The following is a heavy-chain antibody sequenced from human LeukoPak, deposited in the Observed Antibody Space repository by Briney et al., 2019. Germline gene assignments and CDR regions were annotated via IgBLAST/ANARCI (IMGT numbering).Heavy chain of an antibody. CDR3: AKDRAVAAIPYNWFDP. CDR1: GFTFSSYA. Sequence: PGGSLRLSCAASGFTFSSYAISWVRQAPGKGREWVSTISGSGVSAYYAESVKGRFTISRDNSKNTLYLQMNSLRAEDTALYYCAKDRAVAAIPYNWFDPWGQGTPVTVSS. J-gene: IGHJ5*02. D-gene: IGHD2-15*01. CDR2: ISGSGVSA. V-gene: IGHV3-23*01.